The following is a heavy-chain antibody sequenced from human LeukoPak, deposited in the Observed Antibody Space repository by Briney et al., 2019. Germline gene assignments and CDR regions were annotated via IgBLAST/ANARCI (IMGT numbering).Heavy chain of an antibody. CDR1: GGSISSYY. V-gene: IGHV4-59*01. J-gene: IGHJ4*02. D-gene: IGHD4-17*01. CDR2: IYYSGST. CDR3: ARATDNGDIDY. Sequence: SETLSLTCTVSGGSISSYYCSWIRQPPGKGLEWIGYIYYSGSTNYNPSLKSRVTISVDTSKNQFSPKLSSVTAADTAVYYCARATDNGDIDYWGQGTLVTVSS.